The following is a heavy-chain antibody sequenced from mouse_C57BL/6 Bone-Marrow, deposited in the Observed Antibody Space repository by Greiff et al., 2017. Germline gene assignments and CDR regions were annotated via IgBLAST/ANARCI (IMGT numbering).Heavy chain of an antibody. Sequence: EVMLVESGGGLVQPGGSLKLSCAASGFTFSDYGMAWVRQAPRKGPEWVAFISNLAYSIYYADTVTGRFTISRENAKNTLYLEMSSLRSEDTAMYYCARQGYYYGSRAYAMDYWGQGTSVTVSS. CDR2: ISNLAYSI. V-gene: IGHV5-15*01. CDR3: ARQGYYYGSRAYAMDY. D-gene: IGHD1-1*01. CDR1: GFTFSDYG. J-gene: IGHJ4*01.